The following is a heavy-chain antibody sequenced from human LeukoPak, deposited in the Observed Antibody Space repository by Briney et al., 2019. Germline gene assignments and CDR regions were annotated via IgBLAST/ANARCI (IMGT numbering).Heavy chain of an antibody. CDR2: IIPIFGTA. V-gene: IGHV1-69*05. CDR3: ARTPGWGGGHYFDY. D-gene: IGHD6-19*01. Sequence: SVKVSCKASGYTFTSYDISWVRQAPGQGLEWMGGIIPIFGTANYAQKFQGRVTITTDESTSTAYMELSSLRSEDTAVYYCARTPGWGGGHYFDYWGQGTLVTVSS. J-gene: IGHJ4*02. CDR1: GYTFTSYD.